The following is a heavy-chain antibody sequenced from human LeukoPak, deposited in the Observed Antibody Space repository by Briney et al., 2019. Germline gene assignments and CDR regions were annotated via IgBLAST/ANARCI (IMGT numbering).Heavy chain of an antibody. CDR2: IIPIFGTA. Sequence: SVKVSCKASGGTFSSYAISWVRQAPGQGLEWMGRIIPIFGTANYAQEFQGRVTITTDESTSTAYMELSSLRSEDTAVYYCAREADYGGNSYWFDPWGQGTLVTVSS. J-gene: IGHJ5*02. CDR3: AREADYGGNSYWFDP. D-gene: IGHD4-23*01. V-gene: IGHV1-69*05. CDR1: GGTFSSYA.